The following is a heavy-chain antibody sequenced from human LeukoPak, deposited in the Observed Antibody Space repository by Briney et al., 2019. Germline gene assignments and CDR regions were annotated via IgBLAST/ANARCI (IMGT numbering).Heavy chain of an antibody. Sequence: AXVKVSCKASGYTFTGYYMHWVRQAPGQGLEWMGRFNPNSGGTKYAQKFQGRVTMTRDTSISTAYMELSRLRSDDTAVYYCAREYSSGWYGDYWGQGTLVTVSS. CDR2: FNPNSGGT. J-gene: IGHJ4*02. V-gene: IGHV1-2*06. D-gene: IGHD6-19*01. CDR1: GYTFTGYY. CDR3: AREYSSGWYGDY.